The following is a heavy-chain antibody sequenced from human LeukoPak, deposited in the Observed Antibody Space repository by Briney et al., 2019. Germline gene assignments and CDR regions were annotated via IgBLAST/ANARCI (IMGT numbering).Heavy chain of an antibody. CDR1: GYTFIGYY. D-gene: IGHD6-19*01. J-gene: IGHJ4*02. V-gene: IGHV1-2*02. CDR2: INPNSGGT. CDR3: ARGKSIAVAGKKSFDY. Sequence: ASVKVSCKASGYTFIGYYMHWVRQAPGQGLEWMGWINPNSGGTNYAQKLQGRVTMTRDTSISTAYMELSRLRSDDTAVYYCARGKSIAVAGKKSFDYWGQGTLVTVSS.